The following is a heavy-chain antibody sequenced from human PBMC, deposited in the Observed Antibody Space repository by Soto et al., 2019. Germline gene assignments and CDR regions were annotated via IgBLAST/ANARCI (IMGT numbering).Heavy chain of an antibody. CDR3: ARDGLAARPTRESPMDV. D-gene: IGHD6-6*01. V-gene: IGHV1-69*01. CDR1: EGTSGSNA. CDR2: IIPIFGTA. J-gene: IGHJ6*02. Sequence: QVQLVQSGAEGKKPGPWVKVSSKASEGTSGSNATSWVQRAPGKGLGWMGGIIPIFGTANYAQKFQGRVTITADESTSTAYMELSSLRSEDTAVYYCARDGLAARPTRESPMDVWGQGTTVTVSS.